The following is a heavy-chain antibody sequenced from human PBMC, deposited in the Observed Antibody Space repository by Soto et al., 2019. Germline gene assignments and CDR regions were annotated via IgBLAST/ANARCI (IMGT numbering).Heavy chain of an antibody. D-gene: IGHD2-21*02. CDR2: IIPILGIA. CDR3: ARSPAHGDCAGY. CDR1: GGTFSSYT. V-gene: IGHV1-69*02. J-gene: IGHJ4*02. Sequence: QVQLVQSGAEVKKPGSSVKVSCKASGGTFSSYTISWVRQAPGQGLEWMGRIIPILGIANYAQKFRGRVTITADKSTSTAYMELSSLISEDTAVYYGARSPAHGDCAGYWGQGTLVTVSS.